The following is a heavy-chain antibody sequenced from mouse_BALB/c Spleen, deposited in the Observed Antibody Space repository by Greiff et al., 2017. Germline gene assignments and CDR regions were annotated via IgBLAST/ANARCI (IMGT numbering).Heavy chain of an antibody. CDR1: GYTFTDYE. CDR2: IDPETGGT. J-gene: IGHJ4*01. D-gene: IGHD2-4*01. CDR3: TRFSYDYPYYYAMDY. V-gene: IGHV1-15*01. Sequence: VQLQQSGAELVRPGASVTLSCKASGYTFTDYEMHWVKQTPVHGLEWIGAIDPETGGTAYNQKFKGKATLTADKSSSTAYMELRSLTSEDSAVYYCTRFSYDYPYYYAMDYWGQGTSVTVSS.